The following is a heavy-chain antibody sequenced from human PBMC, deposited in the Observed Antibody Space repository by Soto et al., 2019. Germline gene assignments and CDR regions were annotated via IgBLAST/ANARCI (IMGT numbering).Heavy chain of an antibody. CDR3: AKDRDYSSGGYQSVYYYYYGMDV. CDR2: IKQDGSEK. Sequence: GGSLRLSCAASGFTFSRYWMSWVRQAPGKWLEWVANIKQDGSEKYYVDSVKGRFTISRDNAKNSLYLQMNSLRAEDTAVYYCAKDRDYSSGGYQSVYYYYYGMDVWGQGTTVNVSS. D-gene: IGHD6-19*01. CDR1: GFTFSRYW. V-gene: IGHV3-7*03. J-gene: IGHJ6*02.